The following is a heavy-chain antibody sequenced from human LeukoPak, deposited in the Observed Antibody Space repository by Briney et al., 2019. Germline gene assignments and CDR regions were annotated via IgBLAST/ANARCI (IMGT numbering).Heavy chain of an antibody. CDR2: ISYDGSNK. CDR1: GFTFSSYG. V-gene: IGHV3-30*18. D-gene: IGHD3-10*01. CDR3: TKAPRWEYGSGSRIYYFYMDV. J-gene: IGHJ6*03. Sequence: GGSLRLSCAASGFTFSSYGMHWVRQAPGKGLEWVAVISYDGSNKYYADSVKGRFTISRDNSKNTLYLQMNSLRAEDTAVYYFTKAPRWEYGSGSRIYYFYMDVWGKGTTVTVSS.